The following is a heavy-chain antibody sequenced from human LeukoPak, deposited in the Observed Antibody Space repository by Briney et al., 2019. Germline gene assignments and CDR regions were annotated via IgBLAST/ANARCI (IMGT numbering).Heavy chain of an antibody. CDR2: IYPGDSDT. V-gene: IGHV5-51*01. Sequence: GESLKISCKGSGYSFTSYWIGWVRQLPGKGLEWMGIIYPGDSDTRYSPSFQGQVTISADKSISTAYLQWSSLKASDTAMYYCARHVTAMVTYFDYWGQGTLVTVSS. J-gene: IGHJ4*02. CDR1: GYSFTSYW. D-gene: IGHD5-18*01. CDR3: ARHVTAMVTYFDY.